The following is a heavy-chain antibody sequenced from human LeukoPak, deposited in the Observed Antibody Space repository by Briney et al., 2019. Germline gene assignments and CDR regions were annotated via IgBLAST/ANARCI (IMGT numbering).Heavy chain of an antibody. Sequence: SGPTLVKPTQTLTLTCTFSGFSLSTSGVGVGWIRQPPGKALEWLALIYWDDDKRCSPSLKSRLTITKDTSKNQVVLTMTNMDPVDTATYYCALYVVPAAYFDYWGQGTLVTVSS. CDR1: GFSLSTSGVG. CDR3: ALYVVPAAYFDY. D-gene: IGHD2-2*01. J-gene: IGHJ4*02. V-gene: IGHV2-5*02. CDR2: IYWDDDK.